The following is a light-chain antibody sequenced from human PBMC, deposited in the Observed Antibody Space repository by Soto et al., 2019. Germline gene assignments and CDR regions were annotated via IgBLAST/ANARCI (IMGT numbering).Light chain of an antibody. CDR2: DAS. CDR3: QQRSNWPPIT. V-gene: IGKV3-11*01. Sequence: EIVLTQAPASLSCSPGEGATLSGRASQSVSSYLAWYQQKPGQAPRLLIYDASNRATGIPARFSGSGSGTDFTLTISSLEPEDFAVYYCQQRSNWPPITFGQGTRLEIK. CDR1: QSVSSY. J-gene: IGKJ5*01.